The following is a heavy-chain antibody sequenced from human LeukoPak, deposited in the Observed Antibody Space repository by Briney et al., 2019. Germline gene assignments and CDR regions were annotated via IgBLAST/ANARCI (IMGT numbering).Heavy chain of an antibody. D-gene: IGHD6-19*01. CDR2: IYHSGST. Sequence: SETLSLTCAVSGYSISSGYYWDWIRQPPGKGLEWIGSIYHSGSTYYNPSLKSRVTISVDTSKNQFSLKLSSVTAADTAVYYCARGQWLVRVYFDYWGQGTLVTVSS. J-gene: IGHJ4*02. CDR3: ARGQWLVRVYFDY. CDR1: GYSISSGYY. V-gene: IGHV4-38-2*01.